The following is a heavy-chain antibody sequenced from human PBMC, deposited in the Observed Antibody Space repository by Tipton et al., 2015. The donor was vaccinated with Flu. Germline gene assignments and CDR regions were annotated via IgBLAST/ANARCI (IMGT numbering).Heavy chain of an antibody. CDR1: GYDFSNYG. V-gene: IGHV1-18*01. Sequence: QLVQSGTEVKKPGASVKVSCRSYGYDFSNYGFSWVRQAPGQGREWMGWISGYNGNTKYAQKFQGRVILTTDTSTATVYMELRILNSDDSAIYYCVWEPRGVPAAQNWFDPWGQGTLVTVSS. CDR3: VWEPRGVPAAQNWFDP. CDR2: ISGYNGNT. D-gene: IGHD2-2*01. J-gene: IGHJ5*02.